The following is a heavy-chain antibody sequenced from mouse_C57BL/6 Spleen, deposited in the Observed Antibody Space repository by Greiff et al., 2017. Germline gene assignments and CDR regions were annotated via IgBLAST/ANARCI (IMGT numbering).Heavy chain of an antibody. D-gene: IGHD2-1*01. CDR1: GYTFTDYY. CDR2: INPNNGGT. CDR3: ARDYGNYGWFAY. V-gene: IGHV1-26*01. Sequence: VQLQQSGPELVKPGASVKISCKASGYTFTDYYMNWVKQSHGKSLEWIGDINPNNGGTSYNQKFKGKATLTVDKSSSTAYMELRSLTSEDSAVYYCARDYGNYGWFAYWGQGTLVTVSA. J-gene: IGHJ3*01.